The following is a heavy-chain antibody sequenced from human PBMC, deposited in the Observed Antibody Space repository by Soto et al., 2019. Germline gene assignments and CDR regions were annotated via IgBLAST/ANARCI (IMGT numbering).Heavy chain of an antibody. CDR3: ARGTVASLSQYYYYYIDV. CDR2: ISGYNGNT. V-gene: IGHV1-18*01. Sequence: QVQLVQSGAEVKKPGASVKVSCKASGYTFSRYGISWVRHAPGQGLEWMGRISGYNGNTNYAQKFQGRVTMTTDTSTSTAYMELRSLRSDDTAVYYCARGTVASLSQYYYYYIDVWGKGTTVTVSS. J-gene: IGHJ6*03. CDR1: GYTFSRYG. D-gene: IGHD6-19*01.